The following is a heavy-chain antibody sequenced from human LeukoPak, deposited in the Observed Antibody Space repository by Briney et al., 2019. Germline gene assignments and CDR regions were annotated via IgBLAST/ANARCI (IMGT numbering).Heavy chain of an antibody. V-gene: IGHV1-2*02. CDR3: ARGLSVPAAINWFDP. CDR1: GYTSTGYY. D-gene: IGHD2-2*02. CDR2: INPNSGGT. Sequence: ASVKVSCKASGYTSTGYYMHWVRQAPGQGLEWMGWINPNSGGTNYAQKFQGRVTMTRDTSISTAYMELSRLRSDDTAVYYCARGLSVPAAINWFDPWGQGTLVTVSS. J-gene: IGHJ5*02.